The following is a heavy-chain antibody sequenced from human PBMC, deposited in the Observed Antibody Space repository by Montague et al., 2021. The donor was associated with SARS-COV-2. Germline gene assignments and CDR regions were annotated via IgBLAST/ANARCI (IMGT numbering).Heavy chain of an antibody. V-gene: IGHV3-21*01. CDR1: GGSLNNYF. CDR3: TRDLRSSAPTAY. J-gene: IGHJ4*02. CDR2: TSYNGFFI. D-gene: IGHD6-6*01. Sequence: ETLSLTCTVSGGSLNNYFWSWIRQPPGKGLEWVSSTSYNGFFIYYADSVKGRFTISRDNADNSLYLQMHSLRVEDTAIYYCTRDLRSSAPTAYWGQGTLVTVS.